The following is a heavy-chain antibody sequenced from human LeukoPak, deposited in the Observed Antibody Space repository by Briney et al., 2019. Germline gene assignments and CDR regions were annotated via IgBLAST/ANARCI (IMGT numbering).Heavy chain of an antibody. CDR1: GFTFSSYG. J-gene: IGHJ6*02. D-gene: IGHD6-19*01. V-gene: IGHV3-30*03. CDR2: ISYDGSNK. CDR3: ARDLKAGDYYYGMDV. Sequence: GGSLRLSCGASGFTFSSYGMHWVRQAPGKGLEWVAVISYDGSNKYYADSVKGRFTISRDNSKNTLYLQMNSLRAEDTVVYYCARDLKAGDYYYGMDVWGQGTTVTVSS.